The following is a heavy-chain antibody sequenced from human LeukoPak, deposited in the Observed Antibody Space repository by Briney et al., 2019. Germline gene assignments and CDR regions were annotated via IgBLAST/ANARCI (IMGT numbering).Heavy chain of an antibody. CDR3: AVYCGGGSCYSVDYYDSDGSLSDY. V-gene: IGHV1-2*02. CDR2: INPNSGGT. J-gene: IGHJ4*02. Sequence: ASVKVSCKASGYTFTGYYMHWVRQSPGQGLEWMGWINPNSGGTNYAQKFQGRVTMTRDTSISTAYMELSRLRSDDTAVYNCAVYCGGGSCYSVDYYDSDGSLSDYWGQGTLVTVSS. D-gene: IGHD2-15*01. CDR1: GYTFTGYY.